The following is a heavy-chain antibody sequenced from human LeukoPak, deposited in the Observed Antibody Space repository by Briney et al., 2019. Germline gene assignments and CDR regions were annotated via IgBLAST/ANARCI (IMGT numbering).Heavy chain of an antibody. CDR2: INHSGST. Sequence: PSETLSLTCAVYGGSFSGYYWSWIRQPPGKGLEWIREINHSGSTNYNPSLKSRVTISVDTSKNQFSLKLSSVTAADTAVYYCARGLGYCSSTSCYTLPRSHYYYYYGMDVWGQGTTVTVSS. CDR1: GGSFSGYY. J-gene: IGHJ6*02. CDR3: ARGLGYCSSTSCYTLPRSHYYYYYGMDV. V-gene: IGHV4-34*01. D-gene: IGHD2-2*02.